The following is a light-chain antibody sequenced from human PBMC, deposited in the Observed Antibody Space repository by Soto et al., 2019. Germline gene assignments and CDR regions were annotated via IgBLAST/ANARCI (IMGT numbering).Light chain of an antibody. Sequence: DIQMTQSPSTLSASVGDRVTITCRASQTIINWLAWYQQKPGKAPKLLIYKASTLEGEVPSRFSGSGSETEFTLTINSLQPDDSGNYDCQQYHTYWWTFGQGTKVEIK. J-gene: IGKJ1*01. CDR3: QQYHTYWWT. CDR2: KAS. CDR1: QTIINW. V-gene: IGKV1-5*03.